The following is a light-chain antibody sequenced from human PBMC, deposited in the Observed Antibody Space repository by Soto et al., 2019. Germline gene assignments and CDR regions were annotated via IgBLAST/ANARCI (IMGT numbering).Light chain of an antibody. J-gene: IGKJ4*01. CDR3: QQYDNLPLT. CDR2: DAS. V-gene: IGKV1-33*01. CDR1: QDISNY. Sequence: DTQMTQSPSSLSASVGDRVTITCQASQDISNYLNWYQQKPGKAPKLLIYDASNLETGVPSRFSGSGSGTDFTFTISSLQPEDIATYYCQQYDNLPLTFGGGTKVENK.